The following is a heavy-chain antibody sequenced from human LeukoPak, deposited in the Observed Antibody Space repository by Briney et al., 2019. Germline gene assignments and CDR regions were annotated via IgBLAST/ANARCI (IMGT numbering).Heavy chain of an antibody. CDR3: KSGGIGLIDY. CDR1: GASISGSGYY. D-gene: IGHD1-26*01. CDR2: IYYSGST. V-gene: IGHV4-39*01. Sequence: SETLSLTCAVSGASISGSGYYWGWIRQPPGKGLEWIGNIYYSGSTYYNASLQSRVTISIDTSKNQFSLRLNSVTAADTAMYCAKSGGIGLIDYWGQGTLVTVSS. J-gene: IGHJ4*02.